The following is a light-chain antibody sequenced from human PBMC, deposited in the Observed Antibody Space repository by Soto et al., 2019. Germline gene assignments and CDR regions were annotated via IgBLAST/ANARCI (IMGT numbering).Light chain of an antibody. CDR1: QGISGY. CDR2: AAS. V-gene: IGKV1-9*01. Sequence: IQLTQSPSSLSASVGDRVTITCRASQGISGYLAWYQQKPGKAPNLLIYAASSLQSGVPPRFSGSGSGTEFTLTISSLQPEDFATYYCKQVNSYPLTFGGGTKVEIK. CDR3: KQVNSYPLT. J-gene: IGKJ4*01.